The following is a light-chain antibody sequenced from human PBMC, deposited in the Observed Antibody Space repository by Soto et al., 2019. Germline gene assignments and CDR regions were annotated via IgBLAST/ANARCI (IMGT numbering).Light chain of an antibody. CDR3: SSYKSTSTPYV. J-gene: IGLJ1*01. CDR2: DVT. V-gene: IGLV2-14*02. Sequence: QSVLTQPASVSGSPGQSITISCTGTSSDVGSYNLVSWYQQHPGKAPKLIIYDVTNRPAGISSRFSASKSGDTASLTISVLQADDEADYFCSSYKSTSTPYVFGTGTKVTVL. CDR1: SSDVGSYNL.